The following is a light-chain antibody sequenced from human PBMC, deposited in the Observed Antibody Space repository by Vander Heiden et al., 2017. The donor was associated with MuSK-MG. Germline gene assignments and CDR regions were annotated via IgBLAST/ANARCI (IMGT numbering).Light chain of an antibody. V-gene: IGKV3-20*01. CDR2: GTS. J-gene: IGKJ3*01. CDR1: QSVSNYY. CDR3: QQYGNSPLIT. Sequence: EIVSTQSPGTLSLSRGDSATLSCRASQSVSNYYLAWYSQKPGQAPRLLIYGTSSRPPGIPDRFSGSGSGTDFTLTISRLEPEDFAVYYCQQYGNSPLITFGHGTKVDIK.